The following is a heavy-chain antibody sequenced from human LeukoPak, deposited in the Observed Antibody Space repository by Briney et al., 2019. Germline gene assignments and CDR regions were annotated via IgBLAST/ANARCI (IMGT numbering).Heavy chain of an antibody. D-gene: IGHD3-10*01. CDR1: GYTFTSYY. V-gene: IGHV1-46*01. CDR2: INPSGGST. Sequence: ASVKVSCKASGYTFTSYYMHWVRQAPGQGLEWMGIINPSGGSTSYAQKFQGRVTMTRDTSTSTVYMELSSLRSEDTAVYYCARRFYGSGSYYNGAFDYWGQGTLVTVSS. J-gene: IGHJ4*02. CDR3: ARRFYGSGSYYNGAFDY.